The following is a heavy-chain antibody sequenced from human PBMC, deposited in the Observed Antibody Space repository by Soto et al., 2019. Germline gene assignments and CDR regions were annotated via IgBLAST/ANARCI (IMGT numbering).Heavy chain of an antibody. V-gene: IGHV1-2*02. CDR2: INPNSGGT. CDR3: ARDSSSTANYYFNY. J-gene: IGHJ4*02. D-gene: IGHD6-6*01. CDR1: GYTFTGYY. Sequence: APVKVSCKASGYTFTGYYMHWVRQVHGQGLEWMGWINPNSGGTNYAQKFQGRVTMTRDTSISTAYLELSRQRSYDPAADYCARDSSSTANYYFNYWGQLTLVAACS.